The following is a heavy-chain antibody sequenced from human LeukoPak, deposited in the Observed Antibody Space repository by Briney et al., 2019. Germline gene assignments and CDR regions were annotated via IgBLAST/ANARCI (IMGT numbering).Heavy chain of an antibody. D-gene: IGHD6-19*01. V-gene: IGHV3-21*04. Sequence: PGGSLRLSCAASGFIFSNYGMIWVRQAPGKGPEWVSSISSISTYTHYADSVKGRFIISRDNAENSLFLQMNSLRAEDTAVYYCAKDRQWLVSMVDYWGQGTLVTVSS. CDR1: GFIFSNYG. CDR3: AKDRQWLVSMVDY. J-gene: IGHJ4*02. CDR2: ISSISTYT.